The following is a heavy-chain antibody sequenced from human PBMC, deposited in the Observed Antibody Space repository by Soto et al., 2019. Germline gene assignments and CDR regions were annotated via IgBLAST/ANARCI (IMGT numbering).Heavy chain of an antibody. V-gene: IGHV3-23*01. Sequence: PVGSLRLSCAASGFSFSSYAMSWVRQAPGKGLEWASGISGSGGSTYYADSVKGRFTISRDSSKTTLYLQMNSLRAEDTAVYYCAKFLTMAAIRDDFDCWGQGTLVTVSS. CDR3: AKFLTMAAIRDDFDC. CDR1: GFSFSSYA. J-gene: IGHJ4*02. D-gene: IGHD6-19*01. CDR2: ISGSGGST.